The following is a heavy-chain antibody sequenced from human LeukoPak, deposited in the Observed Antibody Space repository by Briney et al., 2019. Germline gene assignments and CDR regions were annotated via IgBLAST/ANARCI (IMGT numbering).Heavy chain of an antibody. CDR3: ARRGKARGYYDILTGYYAPWAFDI. J-gene: IGHJ3*02. CDR1: GGSISSYY. CDR2: IYYSGST. Sequence: SETLSLTCTVSGGSISSYYWSWIRQPPGKGLEWIGYIYYSGSTNYNPSLKSQITISVDTSKNQFSLKLSSVTAADTDVYYCARRGKARGYYDILTGYYAPWAFDIWGQGKMVTVSS. V-gene: IGHV4-59*08. D-gene: IGHD3-9*01.